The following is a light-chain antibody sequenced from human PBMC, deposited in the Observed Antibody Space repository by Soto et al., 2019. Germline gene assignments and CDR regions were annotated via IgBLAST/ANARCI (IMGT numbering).Light chain of an antibody. V-gene: IGKV3-20*01. CDR2: DAS. J-gene: IGKJ5*01. CDR3: QQYSSSPRT. CDR1: QSVSGD. Sequence: EVVLTGSAASLCVSPGERATLSCRASQSVSGDLAWYQQKVGQAPRLLIYDASNRATGVPDRFSGSGSGTDFSLTISRLEPEDFAVYHCQQYSSSPRTFAQGTRLEIK.